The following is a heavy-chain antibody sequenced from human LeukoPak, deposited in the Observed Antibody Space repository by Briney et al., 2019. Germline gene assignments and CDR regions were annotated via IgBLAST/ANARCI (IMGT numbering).Heavy chain of an antibody. CDR2: ISSSGSTI. D-gene: IGHD6-13*01. CDR3: ARPGIAAAGSRVFDY. CDR1: GFTFSSYE. V-gene: IGHV3-48*03. Sequence: PGGSLRLSCAASGFTFSSYEMNWVRQAPGKGLEWVSYISSSGSTIYYADSVKGRFTISRDNSKNTLYLQMNSLRAEDTAVYYCARPGIAAAGSRVFDYWGQGTLVTVSS. J-gene: IGHJ4*02.